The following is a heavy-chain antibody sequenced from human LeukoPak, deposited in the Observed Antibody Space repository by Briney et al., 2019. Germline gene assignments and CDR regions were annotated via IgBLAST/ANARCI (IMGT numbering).Heavy chain of an antibody. CDR1: GGSFSGYY. V-gene: IGHV4-34*01. J-gene: IGHJ4*02. D-gene: IGHD4-11*01. CDR3: ARGGKATVITM. CDR2: INHSGST. Sequence: SETLSLTCAVYGGSFSGYYWSWIRQPPGKGLEWIGEINHSGSTNYNPSLKSRVSMSVDTSKNQFSLKLTSVTAADTAVYYCARGGKATVITMWGQGILVTVSS.